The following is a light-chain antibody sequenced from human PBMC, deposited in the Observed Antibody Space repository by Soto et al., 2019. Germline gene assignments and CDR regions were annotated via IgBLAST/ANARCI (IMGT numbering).Light chain of an antibody. J-gene: IGLJ2*01. CDR2: AVS. CDR3: SSYTTSGTHVI. Sequence: QSVLTQPASVSGSPGQSITISCTGSSSDVGGYDLVSWYQQHPGKAPKLMIYAVSNRPSGVSNRFSGSKSGNTASLTISGLQAEDEGDYYCSSYTTSGTHVIFGGGTKVTVL. V-gene: IGLV2-14*01. CDR1: SSDVGGYDL.